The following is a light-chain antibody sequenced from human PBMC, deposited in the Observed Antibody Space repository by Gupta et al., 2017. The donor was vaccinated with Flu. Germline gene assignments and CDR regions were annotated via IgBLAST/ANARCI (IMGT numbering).Light chain of an antibody. J-gene: IGKJ1*01. CDR2: LGS. Sequence: DIVMTQSPLSLPVTPGEPASISCRSNQSLLHSNGYNYLDWYLQKPGQSPQLLIYLGSNRASGVPDRFSGSGSGTDFTLKISRGEAEDVGVYYCRQALQTPLTFGQGTKVEIK. CDR3: RQALQTPLT. V-gene: IGKV2-28*01. CDR1: QSLLHSNGYNY.